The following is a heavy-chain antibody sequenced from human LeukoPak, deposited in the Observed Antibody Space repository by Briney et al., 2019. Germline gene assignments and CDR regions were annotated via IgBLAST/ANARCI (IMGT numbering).Heavy chain of an antibody. Sequence: GGSLSLSCAASGFTFGNYGMSWVRQAPGKGLEWVSGINWNGGSTGYADSVEGRFTISRDNAKNSQYLQMNSLRVEDTALYYCARAQTYGDSRLLLDYWGQGTLVTVSS. CDR3: ARAQTYGDSRLLLDY. J-gene: IGHJ4*02. D-gene: IGHD4-17*01. V-gene: IGHV3-20*04. CDR1: GFTFGNYG. CDR2: INWNGGST.